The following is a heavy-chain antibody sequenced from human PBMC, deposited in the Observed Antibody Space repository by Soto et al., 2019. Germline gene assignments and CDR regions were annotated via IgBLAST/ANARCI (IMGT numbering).Heavy chain of an antibody. CDR2: IYYSGST. Sequence: QVQLQESGPGLVKPSETLSLTCTVSGGSISSYYWSWIRQPPGKGLEWIGYIYYSGSTNYNPSLKSRVTISVDTSKNQFSLKLSSVTAADTAVYYCARDFPLVPPSGWYVWTAFDIWGQGTMVTVSS. D-gene: IGHD6-19*01. CDR1: GGSISSYY. J-gene: IGHJ3*02. V-gene: IGHV4-59*01. CDR3: ARDFPLVPPSGWYVWTAFDI.